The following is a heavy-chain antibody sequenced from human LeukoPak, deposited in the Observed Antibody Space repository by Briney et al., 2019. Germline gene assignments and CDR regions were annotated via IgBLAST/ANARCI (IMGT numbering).Heavy chain of an antibody. CDR1: GFTFSSYW. V-gene: IGHV3-7*01. Sequence: GGSLRLSCAASGFTFSSYWMSWVRQAPGKGLEWVANIKQDGSEKYYVDSVKGRFTISRDNAKNSLYLQMNSLRAEDTAVYYCARSTSLRWSSSWPFDYWGQGTLVTVSS. CDR3: ARSTSLRWSSSWPFDY. J-gene: IGHJ4*02. CDR2: IKQDGSEK. D-gene: IGHD6-13*01.